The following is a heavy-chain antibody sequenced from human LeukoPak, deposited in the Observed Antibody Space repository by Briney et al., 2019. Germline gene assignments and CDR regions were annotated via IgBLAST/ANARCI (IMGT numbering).Heavy chain of an antibody. Sequence: AGGSLRLSCAASGFTFSSFWMHWVRQAPGKGLLWFSRINGDGSGTAYADSVKGRFTISRDNAKNTLYLQMNSLRDEDTAVYFCAREGGKYDELDTWGQGIQVTVSS. D-gene: IGHD3-3*01. CDR3: AREGGKYDELDT. V-gene: IGHV3-74*01. CDR2: INGDGSGT. J-gene: IGHJ5*02. CDR1: GFTFSSFW.